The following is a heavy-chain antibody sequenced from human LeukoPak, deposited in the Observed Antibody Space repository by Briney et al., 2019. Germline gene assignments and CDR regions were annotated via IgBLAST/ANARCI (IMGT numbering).Heavy chain of an antibody. CDR2: IYYTGST. J-gene: IGHJ4*02. V-gene: IGHV4-59*01. Sequence: SETLSLTCTVSGGSITGFYWSWIRQPPGKGLEWIGYIYYTGSTNYKPSLKSRLTISVDTSKNQFSLKLSSVTAADTAVYYCAAQKGYYDSSGYYLGHFDYWGQGTLVTVSS. CDR3: AAQKGYYDSSGYYLGHFDY. D-gene: IGHD3-22*01. CDR1: GGSITGFY.